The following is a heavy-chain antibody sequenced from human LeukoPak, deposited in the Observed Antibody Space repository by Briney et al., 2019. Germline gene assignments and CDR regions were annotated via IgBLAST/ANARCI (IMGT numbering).Heavy chain of an antibody. Sequence: GGSLRLSCAASGFTFSSYSMNWVRQAPGKGLEWVSSISSSSSYIYYADSVKGRFTISRDNAKNSLYLQMNSLRADDTALYYSAKGDSSGWYFDDWGPGTLVTVSS. CDR2: ISSSSSYI. D-gene: IGHD6-19*01. CDR3: AKGDSSGWYFDD. J-gene: IGHJ4*02. CDR1: GFTFSSYS. V-gene: IGHV3-21*04.